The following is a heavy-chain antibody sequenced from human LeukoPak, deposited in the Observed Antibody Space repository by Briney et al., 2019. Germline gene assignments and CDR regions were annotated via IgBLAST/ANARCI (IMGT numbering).Heavy chain of an antibody. CDR2: IYYSGST. D-gene: IGHD3-22*01. V-gene: IGHV4-30-4*01. Sequence: SQTLSLTCTVSGGSISSRDYYWNWIRQPPGKGLEWIGYIYYSGSTYYNPSLKSRVTMSVDTSKNQFSLKLTSVTAADTAVYYCARDQSAGDSSAYYYGVDVWGQGTTVTVSS. J-gene: IGHJ6*02. CDR3: ARDQSAGDSSAYYYGVDV. CDR1: GGSISSRDYY.